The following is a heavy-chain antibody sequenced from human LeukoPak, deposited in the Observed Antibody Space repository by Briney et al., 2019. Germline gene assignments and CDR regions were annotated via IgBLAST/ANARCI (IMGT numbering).Heavy chain of an antibody. D-gene: IGHD3-22*01. Sequence: ASVKVSCKASGGTFSSYAISWVRQAPGQGLEWMGWISAYNGNTNYAQKLQGRVTMTTDTSTSTAYMELRSLRSDDTAVYYCARDRITMIVVAPVGFDPWGQGTLVTVSS. CDR2: ISAYNGNT. CDR1: GGTFSSYA. V-gene: IGHV1-18*01. CDR3: ARDRITMIVVAPVGFDP. J-gene: IGHJ5*02.